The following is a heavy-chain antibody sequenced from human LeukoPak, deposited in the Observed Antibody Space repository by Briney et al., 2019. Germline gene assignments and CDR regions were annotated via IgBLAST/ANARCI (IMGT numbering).Heavy chain of an antibody. CDR3: ARGTYYYDSSGYYSFDY. CDR1: GYTFTSYG. D-gene: IGHD3-22*01. V-gene: IGHV1-18*01. J-gene: IGHJ4*02. CDR2: ISAYNGNT. Sequence: ASVKVSCKASGYTFTSYGISWVRQAPGQGLEWMGWISAYNGNTNYAQKLQGRVTMTTDTSTSTAYMELRSLRSEDTAVYYCARGTYYYDSSGYYSFDYWGQGTLVTVSS.